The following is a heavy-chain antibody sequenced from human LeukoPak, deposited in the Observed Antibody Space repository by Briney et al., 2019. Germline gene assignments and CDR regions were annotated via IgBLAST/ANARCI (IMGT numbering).Heavy chain of an antibody. J-gene: IGHJ4*02. Sequence: GGSLRLSCAASGFTFSSYSMNWVRQAPGKGLEWVSSISSSSSYIYYADSVKGRFTISRDNAKNSLYLQMNSLRAEGTAVYYCARDGLAMVTDYWGQGTLVTASS. V-gene: IGHV3-21*01. D-gene: IGHD5-18*01. CDR2: ISSSSSYI. CDR1: GFTFSSYS. CDR3: ARDGLAMVTDY.